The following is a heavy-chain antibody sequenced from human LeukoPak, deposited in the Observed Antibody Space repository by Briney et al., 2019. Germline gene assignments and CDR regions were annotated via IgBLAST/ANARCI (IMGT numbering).Heavy chain of an antibody. J-gene: IGHJ4*02. D-gene: IGHD3-3*01. V-gene: IGHV1-18*01. CDR3: ARCYDFWTGYFDY. CDR1: GYAFSSFA. Sequence: ASVKVSCETSGYAFSSFAIAWVRQAPGQGLEWMGWISTYTNTNAAQKFQGRVTMTTDTSTSTAYMELTSLRSDDTAVYYCARCYDFWTGYFDYWGQGTRVTVSS. CDR2: ISTYTNT.